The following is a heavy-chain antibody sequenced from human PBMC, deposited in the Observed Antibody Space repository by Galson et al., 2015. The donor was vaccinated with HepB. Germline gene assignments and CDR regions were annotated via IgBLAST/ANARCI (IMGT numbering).Heavy chain of an antibody. D-gene: IGHD6-19*01. V-gene: IGHV6-1*01. CDR3: ARDFILVAFDSSGWYYFDY. CDR2: TYYRSKWYN. J-gene: IGHJ4*02. CDR1: GDSVSSNSAA. Sequence: CAISGDSVSSNSAAWNWIRQSPSRGLEWLGRTYYRSKWYNDYAVSVKSRITINPDTSKNQFSLQLNSVTPEDTAVYYCARDFILVAFDSSGWYYFDYWGQGTLVTVSS.